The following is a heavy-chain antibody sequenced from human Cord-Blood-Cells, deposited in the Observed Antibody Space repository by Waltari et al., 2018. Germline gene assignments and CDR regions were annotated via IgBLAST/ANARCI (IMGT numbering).Heavy chain of an antibody. V-gene: IGHV3-33*01. CDR3: ARVTGDWYFDL. D-gene: IGHD7-27*01. CDR1: GFPLSSYG. Sequence: QVQLVESGGGVVQPGRSLILACAASGFPLSSYGMHWVRQAPGKGLGWVAVIWYDGSNKYYADSVKGRFTISRDNSKNTLYLQMNSLRAEDTAVYYCARVTGDWYFDLWGRGTLVTVSS. CDR2: IWYDGSNK. J-gene: IGHJ2*01.